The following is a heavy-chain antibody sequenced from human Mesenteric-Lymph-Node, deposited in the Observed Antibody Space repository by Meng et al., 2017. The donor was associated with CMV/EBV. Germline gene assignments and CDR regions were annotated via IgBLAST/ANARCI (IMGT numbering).Heavy chain of an antibody. Sequence: KGSCKASGYTFTGYYMHWVRQAPGQGLEWMGRINPNSGGTDYAQRFQGRVTMTRDTSISTAYMELSSLRSDDTAVYYCARGVATIPDYWGQGTLVTVSS. V-gene: IGHV1-2*06. CDR3: ARGVATIPDY. J-gene: IGHJ4*02. D-gene: IGHD5-12*01. CDR1: GYTFTGYY. CDR2: INPNSGGT.